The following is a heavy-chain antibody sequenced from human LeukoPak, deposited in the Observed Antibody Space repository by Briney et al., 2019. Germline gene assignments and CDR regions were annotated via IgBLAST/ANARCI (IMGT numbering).Heavy chain of an antibody. J-gene: IGHJ2*01. CDR2: INPNSGGT. CDR3: ARDQEWLGTSWYFDL. V-gene: IGHV1-2*02. CDR1: GYTFTGYY. Sequence: ASVKVSCKASGYTFTGYYIHWVRQAPGQGLEWMGWINPNSGGTDYAQKFQDRVTMTRDTSISTAYMELSRLRSDDTAVYYCARDQEWLGTSWYFDLWGRGTLVTVSS. D-gene: IGHD5-12*01.